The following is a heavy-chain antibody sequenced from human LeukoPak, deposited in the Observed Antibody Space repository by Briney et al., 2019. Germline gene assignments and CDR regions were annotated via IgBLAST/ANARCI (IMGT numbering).Heavy chain of an antibody. V-gene: IGHV3-74*01. J-gene: IGHJ4*02. CDR1: GFTFSSYW. CDR2: INSDGSST. D-gene: IGHD3-22*01. Sequence: GGSLRLSCAAPGFTFSSYWMHWVRQAPGKGLVWVSRINSDGSSTSYADSVKGRFTISRDHAKNTLYLQMNSLRAEDTAVYYCAREYYDSSGFSFDYWGQGTLVTVSS. CDR3: AREYYDSSGFSFDY.